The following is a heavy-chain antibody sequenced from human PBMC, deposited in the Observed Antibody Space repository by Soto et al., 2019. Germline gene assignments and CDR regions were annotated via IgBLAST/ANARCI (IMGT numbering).Heavy chain of an antibody. D-gene: IGHD1-26*01. Sequence: SETLSLTCAVSGYSISSGYYWGWIRQPPGTGLEWLGSIYHSASTYYNPPLKSRVTISVDTSTNQFSLRLSFVSVADMAVYYCAGDSGVARILGLDNLGQGTLDTVSS. J-gene: IGHJ4*02. V-gene: IGHV4-38-2*02. CDR3: AGDSGVARILGLDN. CDR1: GYSISSGYY. CDR2: IYHSAST.